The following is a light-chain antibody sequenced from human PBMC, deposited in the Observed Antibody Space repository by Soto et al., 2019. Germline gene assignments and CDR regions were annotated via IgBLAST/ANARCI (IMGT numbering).Light chain of an antibody. V-gene: IGKV1-5*01. J-gene: IGKJ1*01. CDR2: DAS. Sequence: DIQMTQSPSTLSASVGDGVTTTSRAGRGFSAGLAWYQKKPGKAPKLLIYDASSLESGVPLRFSGSGSGTEFTLTISSLQPDDFATYYCQQYNSYSPWTFGQGTKVEIK. CDR3: QQYNSYSPWT. CDR1: RGFSAG.